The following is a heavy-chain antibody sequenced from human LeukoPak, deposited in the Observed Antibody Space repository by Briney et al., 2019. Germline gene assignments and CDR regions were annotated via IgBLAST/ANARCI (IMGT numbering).Heavy chain of an antibody. CDR3: ARSRGSSFWPYYFDY. Sequence: SETLSLTCTVSGGFISRSSYYWGWIRQPPGTGLEWIGSIYYSGSTYHNPSLKSRVTISVDTSKNQLSLKVSSVTAAGTAVYYCARSRGSSFWPYYFDYWGQGTQVTVSS. CDR1: GGFISRSSYY. J-gene: IGHJ4*02. D-gene: IGHD6-6*01. CDR2: IYYSGST. V-gene: IGHV4-39*01.